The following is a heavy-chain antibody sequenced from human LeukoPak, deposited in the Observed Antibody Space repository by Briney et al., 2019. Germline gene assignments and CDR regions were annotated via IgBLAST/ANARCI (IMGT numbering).Heavy chain of an antibody. CDR2: ISYDGSNK. V-gene: IGHV3-30*18. CDR1: GFTFSSYG. D-gene: IGHD2-21*02. J-gene: IGHJ4*02. CDR3: AKDLVVTAGEYYFDY. Sequence: PGGSLRLSCAASGFTFSSYGMHWVRQAPGKGLEWVAVISYDGSNKYYADSVKGRFTISRDNSKNTLYLQMNSLRAEDTAAYYCAKDLVVTAGEYYFDYWGQGTLVTVSS.